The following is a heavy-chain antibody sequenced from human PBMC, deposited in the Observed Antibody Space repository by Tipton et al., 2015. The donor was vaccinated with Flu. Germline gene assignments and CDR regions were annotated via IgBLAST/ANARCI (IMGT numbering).Heavy chain of an antibody. Sequence: VQLVQSGGGLIQRGGSLRLSCAVSGFTVTSNYLAWVRQAPGRGLEWVSVFYSGGTTFYAASVKGRFTISRDNSKNTLYLPMNSRGVEDTAVYYCARGRGYCSTTTCLLHFDFWGERTLVTVSS. CDR1: GFTVTSNY. D-gene: IGHD2-2*01. J-gene: IGHJ4*02. CDR2: FYSGGTT. V-gene: IGHV3-53*01. CDR3: ARGRGYCSTTTCLLHFDF.